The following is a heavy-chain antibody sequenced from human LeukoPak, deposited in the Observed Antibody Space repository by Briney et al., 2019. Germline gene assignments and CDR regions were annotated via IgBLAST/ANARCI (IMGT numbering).Heavy chain of an antibody. CDR3: AKGGDGHNSVNYFDY. D-gene: IGHD5-24*01. Sequence: GGSLRLSCAASGFTFSSYGMHWVRQAPGQGLEWVAVIWYGGDNKYYADAVKGRFTISRDNSENTLYLQMSSLRAEDTAVYYCAKGGDGHNSVNYFDYWGQGTLLTVSS. J-gene: IGHJ4*02. CDR2: IWYGGDNK. CDR1: GFTFSSYG. V-gene: IGHV3-30*02.